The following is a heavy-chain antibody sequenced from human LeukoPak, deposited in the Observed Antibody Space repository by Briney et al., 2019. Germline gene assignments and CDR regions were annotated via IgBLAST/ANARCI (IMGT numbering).Heavy chain of an antibody. V-gene: IGHV4-31*03. D-gene: IGHD5-24*01. CDR2: IYYSGST. CDR1: GGSISSGGYY. CDR3: ARCRRDDRKIDY. Sequence: PSQTLSLTCTVSGGSISSGGYYWSWIRQHPGKGLEWIGYIYYSGSTNYNPSLKSRVTISVDTSKNQFSLKLSSVTAADTAVYYCARCRRDDRKIDYWGQGTLVTVSS. J-gene: IGHJ4*02.